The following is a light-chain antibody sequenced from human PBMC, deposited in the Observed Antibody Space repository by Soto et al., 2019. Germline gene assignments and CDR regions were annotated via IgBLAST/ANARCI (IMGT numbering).Light chain of an antibody. V-gene: IGLV2-14*01. CDR2: AVI. J-gene: IGLJ3*02. CDR3: SSFTSTSTYVV. CDR1: SSDIGGYNH. Sequence: QSALTQPASVSGSPGQAITISCTGTSSDIGGYNHVSWYQQHPGKAPKLIISAVINRPSGVSNRFSGSKSGNTASLTISGLHAEDEADYYCSSFTSTSTYVVFGGGTQLTVL.